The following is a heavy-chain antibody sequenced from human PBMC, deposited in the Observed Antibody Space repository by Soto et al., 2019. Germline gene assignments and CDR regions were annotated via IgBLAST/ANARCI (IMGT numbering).Heavy chain of an antibody. CDR1: GGSISSYY. CDR2: IYYSGST. CDR3: TRVYGDYLDY. V-gene: IGHV4-59*01. D-gene: IGHD4-17*01. Sequence: SETLSLTCTVSGGSISSYYWSWIRQPPGKGLEWIGYIYYSGSTNYNPSLKSRVTISVDTSKNQFSLKLSSVTAADTAVYYCTRVYGDYLDYWGQGTLVTSPQ. J-gene: IGHJ4*02.